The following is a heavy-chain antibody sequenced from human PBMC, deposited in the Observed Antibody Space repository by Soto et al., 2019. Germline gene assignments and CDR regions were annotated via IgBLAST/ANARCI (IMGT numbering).Heavy chain of an antibody. Sequence: SETLSLTCAVWGGSSSSYYWSWIRQPPGKGLEWIGYIYYSGSTNYNPSLKSRVTISVDTSKNQFSLKLSSVTAADTAVYYCARQVGGWAPWYFDYWGQGTLVTVS. CDR3: ARQVGGWAPWYFDY. CDR1: GGSSSSYY. D-gene: IGHD6-19*01. J-gene: IGHJ4*02. V-gene: IGHV4-59*08. CDR2: IYYSGST.